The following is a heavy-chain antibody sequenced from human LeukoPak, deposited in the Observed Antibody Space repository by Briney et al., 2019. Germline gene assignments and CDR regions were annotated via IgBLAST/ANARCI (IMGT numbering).Heavy chain of an antibody. D-gene: IGHD3-16*01. Sequence: GGSLRLSCVVTGLNFYNEYTRWVRHAPGKGVVWVSRITTDGRTTYAAPVRGRFTISKDNAKNNLYLQINSLRAEDTAVYYCARDYPGEHNAFDIWGQGTMISVSS. J-gene: IGHJ3*02. CDR1: GLNFYNEY. CDR3: ARDYPGEHNAFDI. CDR2: ITTDGRT. V-gene: IGHV3-74*01.